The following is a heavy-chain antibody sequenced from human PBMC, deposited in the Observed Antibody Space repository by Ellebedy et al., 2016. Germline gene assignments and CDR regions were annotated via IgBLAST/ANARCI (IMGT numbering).Heavy chain of an antibody. CDR3: ARTIVGGITNYFDH. CDR2: IKPDGSEI. Sequence: GGSLRLSXAASGFIFSSHWMSWVRQAPGKGLEWVAKIKPDGSEIFHVDSVKGRFTISRDNAKNSVYLQMDSLGAEDTALYYCARTIVGGITNYFDHWGQGALVTVSS. CDR1: GFIFSSHW. V-gene: IGHV3-7*03. J-gene: IGHJ4*02. D-gene: IGHD1-26*01.